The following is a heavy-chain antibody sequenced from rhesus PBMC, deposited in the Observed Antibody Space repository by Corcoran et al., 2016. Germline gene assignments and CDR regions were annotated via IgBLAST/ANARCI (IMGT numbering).Heavy chain of an antibody. V-gene: IGHV4-73*01. CDR1: GDSISGNYY. Sequence: QVKLQQWGGGLVKPSETLSLTCAVYGDSISGNYYWSWIRQAPGKGLDWMWHIAGNMSSTKYNPALMTRVTISKDTSKNQCSLKLNSVTAADAAVYYCARSIDYWGQGVLVTVSS. CDR2: IAGNMSST. J-gene: IGHJ4*01. CDR3: ARSIDY.